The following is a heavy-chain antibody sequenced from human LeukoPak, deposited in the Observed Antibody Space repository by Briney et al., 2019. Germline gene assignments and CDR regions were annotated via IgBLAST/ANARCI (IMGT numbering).Heavy chain of an antibody. CDR2: ISYDGSNK. J-gene: IGHJ3*02. CDR3: ARDTYYYDSSGYKNAFDI. Sequence: GGSLRLSCAASGFTFSRYGMHWVRQAPGKGLEWVTAISYDGSNKYYADSVKGRFTISRDNSKNTLYLQMNSLRAEDTAVYYCARDTYYYDSSGYKNAFDIWGQGTMVTVSS. D-gene: IGHD3-22*01. CDR1: GFTFSRYG. V-gene: IGHV3-30*14.